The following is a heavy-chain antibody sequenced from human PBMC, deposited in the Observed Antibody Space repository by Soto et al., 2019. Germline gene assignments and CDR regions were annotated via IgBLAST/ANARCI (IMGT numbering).Heavy chain of an antibody. CDR3: ARGKSSSSYSYNWFDP. V-gene: IGHV4-34*01. CDR1: GGSFSGYY. J-gene: IGHJ5*02. CDR2: INHSGST. D-gene: IGHD6-13*01. Sequence: SETLSLTCAVYGGSFSGYYWSWIRQPPGKGLEWIGEINHSGSTNYNPSLTSRVTISVETSKNQCSLKLSSVTAADTAVYYCARGKSSSSYSYNWFDPWGQGTLVTVSS.